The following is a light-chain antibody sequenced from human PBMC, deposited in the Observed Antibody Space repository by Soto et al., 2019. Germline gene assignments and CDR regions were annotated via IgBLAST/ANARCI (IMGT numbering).Light chain of an antibody. CDR2: EVS. CDR1: SSDVGGYNY. Sequence: QAASVSGSPGQSITISCTGTSSDVGGYNYVSWYQQHPGKAPKLMIYEVSNRPSGVSNRFSGSKSGNTASLTISGLQAEDEADYYCSSYGGSTTLFGGGTKLTVL. CDR3: SSYGGSTTL. J-gene: IGLJ3*02. V-gene: IGLV2-14*01.